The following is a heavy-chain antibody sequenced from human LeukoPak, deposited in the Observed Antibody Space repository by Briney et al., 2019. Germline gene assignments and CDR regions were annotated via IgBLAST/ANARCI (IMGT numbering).Heavy chain of an antibody. D-gene: IGHD3-10*01. CDR2: IKSDGSST. Sequence: GGSLRLSCAASGFTFSQYWMHWVRQVPGKGLVWVSRIKSDGSSTSYADSVKGRFTTSRDNAKNTLYLQMNSLRAEDTAVYYCVRESRTDYYGDYWGQGTLVSVSS. CDR1: GFTFSQYW. J-gene: IGHJ4*02. V-gene: IGHV3-74*01. CDR3: VRESRTDYYGDY.